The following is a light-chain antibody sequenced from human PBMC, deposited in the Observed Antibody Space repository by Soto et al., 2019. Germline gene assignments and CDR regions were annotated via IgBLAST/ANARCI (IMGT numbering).Light chain of an antibody. CDR1: QNIRTY. Sequence: DIQMTQSPSSLSASVGDRVSITCRASQNIRTYLNWYQQKPGKATQLLIYATSNLQTGVPSRFSASGSGTDFSLVITDLQPEDFATYYCQQGYSSRWTSGRGTKVEV. CDR2: ATS. J-gene: IGKJ1*01. CDR3: QQGYSSRWT. V-gene: IGKV1-39*01.